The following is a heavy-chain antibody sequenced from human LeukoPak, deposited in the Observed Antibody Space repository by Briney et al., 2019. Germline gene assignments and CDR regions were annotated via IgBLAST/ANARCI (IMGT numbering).Heavy chain of an antibody. CDR1: GYTFTSYD. J-gene: IGHJ4*02. D-gene: IGHD3-16*01. V-gene: IGHV1-8*01. CDR2: MNPNSGNT. Sequence: ASVKVSCKASGYTFTSYDINWVRQATGQGLEWMGFMNPNSGNTGYAQKFQGRVTITRNTSISTAYMELSSLRSEDTALYYCARVPRELGAHWGQGTLVTVSS. CDR3: ARVPRELGAH.